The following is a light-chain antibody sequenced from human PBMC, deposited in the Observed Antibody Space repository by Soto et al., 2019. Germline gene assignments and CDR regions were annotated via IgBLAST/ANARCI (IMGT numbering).Light chain of an antibody. J-gene: IGLJ2*01. Sequence: QSALTQPASVSGSPGQSITISCTGSSSDIGNYNYVSWYQQHPGKAPKLMLFEVSHRPSGVSNRFSGSKSGNTASLTISGLQAEDEADYYCSSYTNGNTAAAFGGGTKLTVL. CDR2: EVS. V-gene: IGLV2-14*01. CDR1: SSDIGNYNY. CDR3: SSYTNGNTAAA.